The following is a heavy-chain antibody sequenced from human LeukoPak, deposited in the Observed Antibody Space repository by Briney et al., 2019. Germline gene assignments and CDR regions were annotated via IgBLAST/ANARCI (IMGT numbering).Heavy chain of an antibody. Sequence: GGSLRLSCAASGLTFSSYAMHWVRQAPGKGLEYASAISSNGGSTYYANSVKGRFTISRDNSKNTLYLQMGSLRAEDMAVYYCARDQDAGYSSGWVTNAFDIWGQGTMVTVSS. V-gene: IGHV3-64*01. CDR2: ISSNGGST. CDR1: GLTFSSYA. J-gene: IGHJ3*02. CDR3: ARDQDAGYSSGWVTNAFDI. D-gene: IGHD6-19*01.